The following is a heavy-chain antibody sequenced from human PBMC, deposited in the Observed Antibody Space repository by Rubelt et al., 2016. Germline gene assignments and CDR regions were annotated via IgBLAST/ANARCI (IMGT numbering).Heavy chain of an antibody. V-gene: IGHV4-39*07. CDR1: GGSISSSSYY. D-gene: IGHD6-19*01. CDR2: IYYSGST. J-gene: IGHJ3*02. CDR3: ARAGSSGWPRAFDI. Sequence: QLQLQESGPGLVKPSETLSLTCTVSGGSISSSSYYWGWIRQPPGKGLEWIGSIYYSGSTNYNPSLKGRVTISVDTSKNQFSLKLSSVTAADTAVYYCARAGSSGWPRAFDIWGQGTMVTVSS.